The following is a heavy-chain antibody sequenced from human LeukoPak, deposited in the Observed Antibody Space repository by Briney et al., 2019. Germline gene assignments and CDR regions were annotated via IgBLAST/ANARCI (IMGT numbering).Heavy chain of an antibody. V-gene: IGHV1-46*01. CDR3: ARDGGSYLFDY. CDR1: GYTFTSYY. Sequence: ASVKVSCKASGYTFTSYYMHWVRQAPGQGLEWMGIINPSGGSTSYAQKFQGRVTMTRDMSTSTVYMELSSLRSEDTAVYYCARDGGSYLFDYRGQGTLVTVSS. D-gene: IGHD1-26*01. J-gene: IGHJ4*02. CDR2: INPSGGST.